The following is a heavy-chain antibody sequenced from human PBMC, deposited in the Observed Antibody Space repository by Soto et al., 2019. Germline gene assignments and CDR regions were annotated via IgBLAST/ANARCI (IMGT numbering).Heavy chain of an antibody. CDR2: SIPIFGTA. V-gene: IGHV1-69*06. J-gene: IGHJ6*02. D-gene: IGHD5-18*01. CDR1: GGTFSSYA. Sequence: ASVKVSCKASGGTFSSYAISWVRQAPGQGVEWMGWSIPIFGTANYAQKFQGRVTITADKSTSTAYMELSSLRSEDTAVYYCAIRGYSYSSQYYYYYGMDVWGQGTTVTVAS. CDR3: AIRGYSYSSQYYYYYGMDV.